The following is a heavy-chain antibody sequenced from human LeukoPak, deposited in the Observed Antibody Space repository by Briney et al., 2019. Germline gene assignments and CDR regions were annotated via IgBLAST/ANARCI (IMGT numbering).Heavy chain of an antibody. CDR3: ARGLLGGYPYFEN. V-gene: IGHV3-20*04. D-gene: IGHD3-22*01. CDR2: IYWSGNTI. Sequence: AGGSLRLSCAASGFIFGDYDMNWVRQAPGKGLEWVSHIYWSGNTIGYGDSVKGRFTISRDNAKNSLYLQMNRLRAEDTAFYYCARGLLGGYPYFENWGQGTLVTVSS. CDR1: GFIFGDYD. J-gene: IGHJ4*02.